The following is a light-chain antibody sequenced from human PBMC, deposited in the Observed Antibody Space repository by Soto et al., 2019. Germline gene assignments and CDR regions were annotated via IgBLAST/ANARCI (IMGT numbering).Light chain of an antibody. J-gene: IGKJ3*01. CDR1: QSISSN. Sequence: EIVLTQSPATLSVSPGERATLSCRASQSISSNLDWYQQKPGQAPRLLIYGASTRATGIPARFSGSGSGTEFTLTINSLQSEDFAVYHCQHYNNWPPLTFGPGTKVDIK. V-gene: IGKV3-15*01. CDR2: GAS. CDR3: QHYNNWPPLT.